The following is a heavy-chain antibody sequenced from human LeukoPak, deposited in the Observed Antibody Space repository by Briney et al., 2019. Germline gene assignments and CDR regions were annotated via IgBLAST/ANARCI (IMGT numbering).Heavy chain of an antibody. J-gene: IGHJ4*02. D-gene: IGHD3-3*01. V-gene: IGHV1-18*01. CDR3: ARDLRDYDFWSGYYSPSLDY. CDR1: GYTFTSYG. Sequence: GASVKVSCKASGYTFTSYGISWVRQAPGQGREWMGWISAYNGNTNYAQKLQGRGTITTDTSTSKAYMELRSLRSDDTAVYYCARDLRDYDFWSGYYSPSLDYWGQGTLVTVSS. CDR2: ISAYNGNT.